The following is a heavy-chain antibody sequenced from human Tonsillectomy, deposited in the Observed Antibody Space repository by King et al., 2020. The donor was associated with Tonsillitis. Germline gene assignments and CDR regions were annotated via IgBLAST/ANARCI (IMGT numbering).Heavy chain of an antibody. V-gene: IGHV3-23*04. CDR3: AKDSSGDIVNWFDP. CDR2: ISVSVGST. CDR1: GFTFSSYA. Sequence: VQLVESGGGLVQPGGSLRLSCAASGFTFSSYAMSWVRQAPGKGLEWVSSISVSVGSTYYADSVKGRFTISRDNSKNTLYLKMNSLRAEDTAVYYCAKDSSGDIVNWFDPWGQGTLVTVSS. J-gene: IGHJ5*02. D-gene: IGHD5-12*01.